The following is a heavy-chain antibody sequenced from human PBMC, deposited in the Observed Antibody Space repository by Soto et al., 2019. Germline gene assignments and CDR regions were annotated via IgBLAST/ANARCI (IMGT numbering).Heavy chain of an antibody. CDR2: IGDTGTFI. CDR1: AFTFSDHS. J-gene: IGHJ4*02. D-gene: IGHD4-4*01. Sequence: EVQLVESGGGLVKPGGSLRLSCAASAFTFSDHSMNWVRQAPGKGLEWVSSIGDTGTFIYYADSVKGRFTISRDNAKNSLFLQMDSLRAEDPAIYYCARDQRYLRQGYSDYWGQGTLVTVSS. CDR3: ARDQRYLRQGYSDY. V-gene: IGHV3-21*01.